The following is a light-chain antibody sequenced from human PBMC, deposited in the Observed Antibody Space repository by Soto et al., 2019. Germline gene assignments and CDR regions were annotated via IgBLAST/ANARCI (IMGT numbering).Light chain of an antibody. V-gene: IGKV3-11*01. J-gene: IGKJ1*01. CDR1: QSVSSY. Sequence: EIGLTQSPATLSLSPGERATLSCRASQSVSSYLAWYQQKPGQAPRLLIYDASNRATGIPARFSGSGSGTDFTLTISSLEPEDFAVYYCQQRSNWPPTWTIGQGTKVDIK. CDR3: QQRSNWPPTWT. CDR2: DAS.